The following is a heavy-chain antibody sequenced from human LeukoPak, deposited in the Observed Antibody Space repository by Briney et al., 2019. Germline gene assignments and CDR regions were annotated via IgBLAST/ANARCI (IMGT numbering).Heavy chain of an antibody. CDR1: GYTFTSYA. V-gene: IGHV7-4-1*02. J-gene: IGHJ4*02. D-gene: IGHD3-9*01. Sequence: ASVKVSCKASGYTFTSYAMNWVRQAPGQGLEWMGWINTNTGNPTYAQGFTGRFVFSLDTSVSTAYLQISSLKAEDTAVYYCARGSRWRILTGYYVAFDYWGQGTLVTVSS. CDR2: INTNTGNP. CDR3: ARGSRWRILTGYYVAFDY.